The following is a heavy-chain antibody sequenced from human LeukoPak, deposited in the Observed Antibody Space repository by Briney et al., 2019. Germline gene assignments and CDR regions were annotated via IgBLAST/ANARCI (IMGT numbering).Heavy chain of an antibody. CDR2: FSGSGGNT. V-gene: IGHV3-23*01. CDR1: GFTFSSYA. Sequence: SGGPLRLSCAASGFTFSSYAMSWVRQAPGKGLEWVSTFSGSGGNTYYADSVKGRFTISRDNSKNTLYLQMNSLRAEDTAVYYCARDSPVPRGMDVWGQGTTVTVSS. J-gene: IGHJ6*02. CDR3: ARDSPVPRGMDV.